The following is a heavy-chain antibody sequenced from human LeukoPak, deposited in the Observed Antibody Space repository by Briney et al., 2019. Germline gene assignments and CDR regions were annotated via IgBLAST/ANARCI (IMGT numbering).Heavy chain of an antibody. CDR2: IKQDGSDK. D-gene: IGHD2-8*02. J-gene: IGHJ6*03. CDR3: ARVGAATFYWYYMDV. V-gene: IGHV3-7*01. Sequence: PGGSLRLSCEASGFTFSSYWMSWVRQAPGKGLEWVANIKQDGSDKYYLDSLKGRFTVSRDNAKNSLYLQINSLTVGDTAVYFCARVGAATFYWYYMDVWGKGTTVTVSS. CDR1: GFTFSSYW.